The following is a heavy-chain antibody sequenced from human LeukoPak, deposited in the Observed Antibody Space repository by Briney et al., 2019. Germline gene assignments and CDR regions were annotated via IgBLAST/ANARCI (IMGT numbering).Heavy chain of an antibody. D-gene: IGHD6-19*01. V-gene: IGHV4-59*12. J-gene: IGHJ4*02. CDR3: ARAPVAGQDFDY. CDR2: IYYSGGT. CDR1: GGSISSYY. Sequence: SETLSLTCTVSGGSISSYYWSWIRQPPGKGLEWIGYIYYSGGTNYNPSLKSRVTISVDTSKNQFSLKLSSVTAADTAVYYCARAPVAGQDFDYWGQGTLVTVSS.